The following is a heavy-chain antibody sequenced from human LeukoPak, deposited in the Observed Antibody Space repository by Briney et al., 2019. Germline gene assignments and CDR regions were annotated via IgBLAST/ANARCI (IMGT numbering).Heavy chain of an antibody. CDR2: IYYSGST. V-gene: IGHV4-59*01. CDR1: GGSISSYY. J-gene: IGHJ5*02. D-gene: IGHD3-22*01. CDR3: AREGDYDSSGYYYSGDYPFDP. Sequence: PSGTLSLTCTVSGGSISSYYWSWIRQPPGKGLEWIGYIYYSGSTNYNPSLKSRVTISVDTSKNQFSLKLSSVTAADTAVYYCAREGDYDSSGYYYSGDYPFDPWGQGTLVTVSS.